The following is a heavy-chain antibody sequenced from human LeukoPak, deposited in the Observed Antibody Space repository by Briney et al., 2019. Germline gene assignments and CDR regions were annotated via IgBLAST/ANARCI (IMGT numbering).Heavy chain of an antibody. CDR3: ARRRPHGGSGTPYGMDV. J-gene: IGHJ6*02. CDR1: GYTFTNYY. D-gene: IGHD3-10*01. CDR2: INPNAGTT. V-gene: IGHV1-46*03. Sequence: GASVTVSCKASGYTFTNYYIHWVRQAPGQGLEWMGIINPNAGTTTYAQKFQGRVAMTRDTSTSTVYMELSSLRSGDTAIYYCARRRPHGGSGTPYGMDVWGQGTTVTVS.